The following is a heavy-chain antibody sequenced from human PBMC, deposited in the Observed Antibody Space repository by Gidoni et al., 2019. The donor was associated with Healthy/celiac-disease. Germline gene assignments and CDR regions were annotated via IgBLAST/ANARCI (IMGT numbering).Heavy chain of an antibody. Sequence: QVQLVQSGAEVKKPGASVKVSCKASGYTFTSYYMHWVRQAPGQGLEWMGIINPSGGSTSYAQKFQGRVTMTRDTSTSTVYMELSSLRSEDTAVYYCARLTTPSATATHFDYWGQGTLVTVSS. J-gene: IGHJ4*02. D-gene: IGHD2-15*01. V-gene: IGHV1-46*01. CDR2: INPSGGST. CDR3: ARLTTPSATATHFDY. CDR1: GYTFTSYY.